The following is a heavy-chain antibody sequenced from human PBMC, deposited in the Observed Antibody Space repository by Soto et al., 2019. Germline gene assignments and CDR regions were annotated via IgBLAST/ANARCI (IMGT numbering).Heavy chain of an antibody. D-gene: IGHD4-17*01. V-gene: IGHV3-23*01. J-gene: IGHJ4*02. CDR1: GFTFSSFA. Sequence: EVQLLESGGGLGQPGGSLRLSCAASGFTFSSFAMSWVRQAPGKGLEWVSGISGNGGSTYYADSVKGRFTISRDNSKNTLYLQMNSLRAEDTAVYYCAKHLGFYGDHRIDYWGQGTLVTVSS. CDR2: ISGNGGST. CDR3: AKHLGFYGDHRIDY.